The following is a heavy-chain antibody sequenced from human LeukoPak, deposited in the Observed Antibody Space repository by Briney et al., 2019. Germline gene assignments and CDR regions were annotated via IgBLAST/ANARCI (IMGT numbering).Heavy chain of an antibody. CDR3: ASGRKSGYPSFGGMDV. J-gene: IGHJ6*02. CDR1: GGSIRSYY. D-gene: IGHD5-12*01. CDR2: IYTSGST. V-gene: IGHV4-4*07. Sequence: SETLSLTCTVSGGSIRSYYWSWIRQPAGKGLEWIGRIYTSGSTNYNPSLKSRVTMSVDTSKNQFSLKLSSVTAADTAVYYCASGRKSGYPSFGGMDVWGQGTTVTVSS.